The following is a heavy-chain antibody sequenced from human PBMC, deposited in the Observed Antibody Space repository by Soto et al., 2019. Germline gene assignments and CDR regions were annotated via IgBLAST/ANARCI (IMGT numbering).Heavy chain of an antibody. CDR2: ISYSGST. CDR3: ASRLTLATTTGDAFEL. J-gene: IGHJ3*01. D-gene: IGHD4-17*01. Sequence: QVQLQESGPGLVKPSETLSLTCTVSSGSIINYYWSWIRQPPGKGLEWIGIISYSGSTHYNSFLKRRVPMSVDMSRQQLSLILTSATAADTAVYYCASRLTLATTTGDAFELWGQGTMVTVSS. CDR1: SGSIINYY. V-gene: IGHV4-59*13.